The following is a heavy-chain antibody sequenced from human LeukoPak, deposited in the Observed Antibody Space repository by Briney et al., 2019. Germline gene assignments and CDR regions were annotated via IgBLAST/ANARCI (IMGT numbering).Heavy chain of an antibody. J-gene: IGHJ3*02. CDR1: GYTFTSYG. V-gene: IGHV1-18*01. CDR2: ISAYNGNT. D-gene: IGHD6-19*01. CDR3: ARGLSSGWNGDAFDI. Sequence: ASVKVSCKASGYTFTSYGISWVRQAPGQGLEWMGWISAYNGNTNYAQKLQGRVTMTTDTSTSTAYMELRSLRSDDTAVYYCARGLSSGWNGDAFDIWGQGTMVIVSS.